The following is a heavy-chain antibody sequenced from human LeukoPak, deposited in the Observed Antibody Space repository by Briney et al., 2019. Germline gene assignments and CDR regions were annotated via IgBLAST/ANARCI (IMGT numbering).Heavy chain of an antibody. Sequence: GASVKVSCKASGYTLTSYYMHWVRQAPGQGLEWMGIINPSGGSTSYAQKFQGRVTMTRDTSTSTVYMELSSLRSEDTAVYYCARVTQMAWYFDLWGRGTLVTVSS. CDR3: ARVTQMAWYFDL. CDR1: GYTLTSYY. V-gene: IGHV1-46*03. CDR2: INPSGGST. D-gene: IGHD5-24*01. J-gene: IGHJ2*01.